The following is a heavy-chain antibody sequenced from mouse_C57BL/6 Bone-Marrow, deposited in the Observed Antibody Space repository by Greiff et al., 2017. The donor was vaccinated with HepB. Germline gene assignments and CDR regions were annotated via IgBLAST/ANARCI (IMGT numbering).Heavy chain of an antibody. V-gene: IGHV1-63*01. Sequence: QVQLQQSGAELVRPGTSVKMSCKASGYTFTNYWIGWAKQRPGHGLEWIGDIYPGGGYTNYNEKFKGKATLTADKSSSTAYMQLSSLTSEDSAIYFCARYPLLRFDYWGQGTTLTVSS. CDR3: ARYPLLRFDY. D-gene: IGHD1-2*01. J-gene: IGHJ2*01. CDR1: GYTFTNYW. CDR2: IYPGGGYT.